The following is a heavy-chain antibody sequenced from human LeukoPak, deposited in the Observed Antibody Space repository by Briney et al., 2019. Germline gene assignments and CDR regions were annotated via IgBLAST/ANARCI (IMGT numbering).Heavy chain of an antibody. CDR1: AGSISSGDYY. Sequence: SSQTLSLTCTVSAGSISSGDYYWSWIRQPPGXXXXXXGYIYYSGSTYYNPSLKSRVTISVDTSKNQFSLKLSSVTAADTAVYYCARDPAHVRGVPFDYWGQGTLVTVSP. J-gene: IGHJ4*02. D-gene: IGHD3-10*02. CDR3: ARDPAHVRGVPFDY. CDR2: IYYSGST. V-gene: IGHV4-30-4*01.